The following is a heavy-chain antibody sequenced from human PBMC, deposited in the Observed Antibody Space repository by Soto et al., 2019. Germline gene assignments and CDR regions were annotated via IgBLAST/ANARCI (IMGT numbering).Heavy chain of an antibody. Sequence: SVKVSCKASGGTFSSYTISWVRQAPGQGLEWMGRIIPILGIANYAQKFQGRVTITADKSTSTAYMELSSLRSEDTAVYYCARGSWSHLGLTESDFDYWGQGTLVTVSS. J-gene: IGHJ4*02. CDR1: GGTFSSYT. CDR2: IIPILGIA. V-gene: IGHV1-69*02. CDR3: ARGSWSHLGLTESDFDY. D-gene: IGHD3-16*01.